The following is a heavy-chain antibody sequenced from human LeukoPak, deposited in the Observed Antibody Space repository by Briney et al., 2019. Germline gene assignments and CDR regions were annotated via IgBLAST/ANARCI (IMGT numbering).Heavy chain of an antibody. CDR1: GFTFSTFW. V-gene: IGHV3-7*01. D-gene: IGHD6-13*01. CDR3: ARERVAAASAFEL. CDR2: IKENGSQK. J-gene: IGHJ3*01. Sequence: GGSLRLSCAASGFTFSTFWMSWVRQAPGKGLERVANIKENGSQKHYVDSVKGRFTISRDNAKNLLYLQMNSLRAEDTAVYYCARERVAAASAFELWGQGTMVTVSS.